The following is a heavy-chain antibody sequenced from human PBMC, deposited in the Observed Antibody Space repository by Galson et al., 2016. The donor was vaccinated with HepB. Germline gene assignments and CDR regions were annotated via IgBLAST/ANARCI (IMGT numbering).Heavy chain of an antibody. Sequence: SVKVSCKASGYTFTSYGINWVRQAPGQGLEWMGWISAYNGNTNYEQKLQGRVTMTKDTSTSTAYMELRSLRSDDTAVYSCARAPPMWVRGDEYGMDVWGQGTTVTVSS. CDR1: GYTFTSYG. J-gene: IGHJ6*02. CDR2: ISAYNGNT. D-gene: IGHD3-10*02. CDR3: ARAPPMWVRGDEYGMDV. V-gene: IGHV1-18*04.